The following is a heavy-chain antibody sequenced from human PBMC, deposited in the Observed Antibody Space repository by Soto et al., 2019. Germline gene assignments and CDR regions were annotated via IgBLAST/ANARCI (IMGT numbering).Heavy chain of an antibody. V-gene: IGHV3-48*01. CDR3: VREWEYYYDY. CDR2: LTSSGFTK. D-gene: IGHD1-26*01. CDR1: GFTFSTYN. J-gene: IGHJ4*02. Sequence: EVQLVESGGALVQPGGSLRLSCAASGFTFSTYNMNWVRQAPGKGLEWVSYLTSSGFTKYYADSVKGRFSVSRDNARNSLYLQMHSLRAEDMGVYFCVREWEYYYDYWGQGTLVTVSS.